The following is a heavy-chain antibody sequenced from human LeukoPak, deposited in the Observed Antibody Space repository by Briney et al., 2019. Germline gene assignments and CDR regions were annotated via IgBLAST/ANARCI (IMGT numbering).Heavy chain of an antibody. CDR2: IIPIFGTA. CDR3: ARDPFRTDWVTAGRTVYQRPPVYFDY. D-gene: IGHD2-2*01. Sequence: ASVKVSCTASGGTFSSYAISWVRQAPGQGLEWMGGIIPIFGTANYAQKFQGRVTITADESTSTAYMELSSLRSEDTAVYYCARDPFRTDWVTAGRTVYQRPPVYFDYWGQGTLVTVSS. J-gene: IGHJ4*02. CDR1: GGTFSSYA. V-gene: IGHV1-69*13.